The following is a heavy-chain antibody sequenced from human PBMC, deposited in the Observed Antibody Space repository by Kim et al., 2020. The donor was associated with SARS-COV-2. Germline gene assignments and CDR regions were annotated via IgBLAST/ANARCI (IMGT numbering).Heavy chain of an antibody. CDR3: ARGSGSSSFDY. Sequence: KYSQKFQGRVTITRDTSASTAYMELSNLRSEDTAEYYCARGSGSSSFDYWGQGTLVTVSS. D-gene: IGHD1-26*01. V-gene: IGHV1-3*01. J-gene: IGHJ4*02.